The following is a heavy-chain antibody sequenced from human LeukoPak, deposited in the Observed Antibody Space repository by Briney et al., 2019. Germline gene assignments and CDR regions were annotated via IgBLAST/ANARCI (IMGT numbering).Heavy chain of an antibody. CDR1: GYTFTSYY. V-gene: IGHV1-46*01. D-gene: IGHD5-12*01. J-gene: IGHJ4*02. CDR2: INPSGGST. CDR3: ARGIEWLRYLEY. Sequence: ASVKVSFKASGYTFTSYYMHWVRQAPGQGLEWVGIINPSGGSTSYAQKFQGRVTMTRDTSTNTVYIELSSLRSEDTAVYYCARGIEWLRYLEYWGQGTLVTVSS.